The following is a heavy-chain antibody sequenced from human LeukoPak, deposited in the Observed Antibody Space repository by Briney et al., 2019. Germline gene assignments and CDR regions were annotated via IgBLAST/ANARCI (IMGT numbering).Heavy chain of an antibody. V-gene: IGHV1-69*01. Sequence: ASVKVSCKASGGTFSSYAISWVRQAPGQGLEWMGGIIPIFGTANYAQKFQGRVTITADESTSTAYMELSSLRSEDTAVYYCARGPHQRWSHRAVFDYWGQGTLVTVSS. J-gene: IGHJ4*02. CDR1: GGTFSSYA. D-gene: IGHD2-15*01. CDR3: ARGPHQRWSHRAVFDY. CDR2: IIPIFGTA.